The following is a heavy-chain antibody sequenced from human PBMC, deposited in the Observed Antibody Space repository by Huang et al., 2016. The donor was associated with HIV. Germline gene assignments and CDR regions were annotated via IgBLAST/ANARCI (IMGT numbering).Heavy chain of an antibody. J-gene: IGHJ4*02. CDR2: FDPGIGET. CDR3: ATGFDVFFDF. D-gene: IGHD3-9*01. V-gene: IGHV1-24*01. Sequence: QVQLVQSRAEVKKPGASVKVSCKVSEYTLTELSIHWVRQPPGKGLEWVGGFDPGIGETIYAQKVQGRVTMTEDTSTETAFMELSGLRPEDTAVYYCATGFDVFFDFWGQGTLVTVSS. CDR1: EYTLTELS.